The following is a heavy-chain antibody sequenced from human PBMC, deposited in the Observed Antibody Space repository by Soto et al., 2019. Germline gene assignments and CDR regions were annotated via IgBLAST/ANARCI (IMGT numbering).Heavy chain of an antibody. CDR2: IYWDDNK. D-gene: IGHD6-19*01. CDR1: GFSLSTKGVG. Sequence: QITLKESGPPLVTPTQTLTLTCTFSGFSLSTKGVGVGWIRQPPGKGLEWLALIYWDDNKHYSPSLSSRLTITKDRSKNQVALTLTNVDPMDTATYFCVHDSSGWYGFDYWGQGTVVTVSS. J-gene: IGHJ4*02. V-gene: IGHV2-5*02. CDR3: VHDSSGWYGFDY.